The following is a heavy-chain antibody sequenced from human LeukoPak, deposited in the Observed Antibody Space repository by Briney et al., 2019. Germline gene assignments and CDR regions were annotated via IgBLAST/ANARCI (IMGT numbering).Heavy chain of an antibody. CDR2: IHHSGST. CDR3: ARKPSGSLPFDY. D-gene: IGHD1-26*01. V-gene: IGHV4-28*01. CDR1: GNSISSDNW. Sequence: SETLSLTCSVSGNSISSDNWWGWIRQSPGEGLEWIGYIHHSGSTYYSSSLKSRVTMSIDTSKSQFSLKVNSVTAVDTAVYYCARKPSGSLPFDYWGQGTRVTVSS. J-gene: IGHJ4*02.